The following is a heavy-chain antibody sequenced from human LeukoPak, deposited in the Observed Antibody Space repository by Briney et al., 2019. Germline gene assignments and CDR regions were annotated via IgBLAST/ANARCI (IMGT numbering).Heavy chain of an antibody. V-gene: IGHV1-69*13. D-gene: IGHD6-6*01. CDR3: AREAEYSSSSTLDY. CDR1: GYTLTELS. Sequence: SVKVSCKVSGYTLTELSMHWVRQAPGKGLEWMGGIIPIFGTANYAQKFQGRVTITADESTSTAYMELSSLRSEDTAVYYCAREAEYSSSSTLDYWGQGTLVTVSS. J-gene: IGHJ4*02. CDR2: IIPIFGTA.